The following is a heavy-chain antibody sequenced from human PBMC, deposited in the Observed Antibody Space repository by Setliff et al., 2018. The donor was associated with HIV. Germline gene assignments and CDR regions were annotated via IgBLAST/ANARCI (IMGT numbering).Heavy chain of an antibody. Sequence: ASVKVSCKVSGYTFPDYYMHWVRQAPGQGLEWMGIINPSGGSTSYAQKFQGRVTMTRDTSTSTVYMELSSLRSEDTAVYYCAGGVGIKGWFDPWGQGTLVTVSS. CDR1: GYTFPDYY. CDR2: INPSGGST. J-gene: IGHJ5*02. V-gene: IGHV1-46*01. CDR3: AGGVGIKGWFDP. D-gene: IGHD2-8*02.